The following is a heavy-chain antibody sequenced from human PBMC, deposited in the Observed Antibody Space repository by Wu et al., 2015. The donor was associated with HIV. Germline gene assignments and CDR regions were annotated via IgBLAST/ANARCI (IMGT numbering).Heavy chain of an antibody. J-gene: IGHJ6*03. D-gene: IGHD3-10*01. Sequence: QVQLVQSGAEVKKPGSSVKVSCKASGGTFSSYAISWVRQAPGQGLEWMGGIIPIFGTANYAQKFQGRVTITADESTSTAYMELSSLRSEDTAVYYCARGDLNYYGSGSPIHKYYYYYMDVWGKGTTVTVSS. V-gene: IGHV1-69*12. CDR1: GGTFSSYA. CDR3: ARGDLNYYGSGSPIHKYYYYYMDV. CDR2: IIPIFGTA.